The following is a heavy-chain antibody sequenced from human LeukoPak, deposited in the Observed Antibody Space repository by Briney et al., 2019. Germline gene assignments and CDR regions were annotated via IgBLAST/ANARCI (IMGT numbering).Heavy chain of an antibody. CDR2: IGEDGSEK. Sequence: PGGSLRLSCAASGFSISSYWMSWVRQAPGKGLEWVANIGEDGSEKYTVDSVKGRFTISRDNAKSSLYLQMNSLRAEDTAVYYCARDSRVGRRPQIWFDPWGQGTLVTVSS. CDR3: ARDSRVGRRPQIWFDP. D-gene: IGHD3-16*01. V-gene: IGHV3-7*01. J-gene: IGHJ5*02. CDR1: GFSISSYW.